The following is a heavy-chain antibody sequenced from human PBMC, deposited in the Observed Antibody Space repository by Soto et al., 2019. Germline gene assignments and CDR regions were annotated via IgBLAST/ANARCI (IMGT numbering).Heavy chain of an antibody. CDR3: AGGIAVVDY. CDR1: GGSFSGYY. V-gene: IGHV4-34*01. CDR2: INHSGST. Sequence: QVQLQQWGAGLLKPSETLSLTCAVYGGSFSGYYWSWIRQPPGKGLEWIGEINHSGSTNYNPSLRSRVTISVDTSTNQFSLKLRSVTAADTAVYYWAGGIAVVDYWGQGTLVTVSS. J-gene: IGHJ4*02. D-gene: IGHD6-19*01.